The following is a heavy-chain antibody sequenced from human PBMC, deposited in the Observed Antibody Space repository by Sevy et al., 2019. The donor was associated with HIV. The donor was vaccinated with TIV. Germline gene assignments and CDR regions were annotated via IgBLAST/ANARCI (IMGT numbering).Heavy chain of an antibody. CDR1: GFTFSSYS. V-gene: IGHV3-21*01. CDR3: ARDVTMVRGVIGY. CDR2: ISSSSSYI. Sequence: GGSLRLSCAASGFTFSSYSMNWVRQAPGKGLEWVSSISSSSSYIYYADSVKGGFTISRDNAKNSLYLQMNSLRAEDTAVYYCARDVTMVRGVIGYWGQGTLVTVSS. J-gene: IGHJ4*02. D-gene: IGHD3-10*01.